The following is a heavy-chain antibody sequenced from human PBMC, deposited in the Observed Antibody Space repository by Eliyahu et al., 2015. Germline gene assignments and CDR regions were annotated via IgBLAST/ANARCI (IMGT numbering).Heavy chain of an antibody. D-gene: IGHD2-21*01. Sequence: QVQLVQSGAEVKKPGASVKVSCKASGYTXXSYXXXWVRQAPGQGLEWMGIINPSGGSTSYAQKFQGRVTMTRDTSTSTVYMELSSLRSEDTAVYYCARGESGLLNCGGDCYPGPHYWGQGTLVTVSS. CDR2: INPSGGST. CDR3: ARGESGLLNCGGDCYPGPHY. J-gene: IGHJ4*02. V-gene: IGHV1-46*01. CDR1: GYTXXSYX.